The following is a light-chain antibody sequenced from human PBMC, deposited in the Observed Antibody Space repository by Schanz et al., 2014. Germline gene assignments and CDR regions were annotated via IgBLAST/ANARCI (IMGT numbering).Light chain of an antibody. CDR2: GAS. Sequence: TQSPATLSVSPGERATLSCRASQSVSRNLAWYQQKPGQAPRLLIYGASSRATGIPDRFSGSGSGTVFTLTISRLEPEDFAVYYCQQYCSALPYGFGQGTKVEIK. V-gene: IGKV3-20*01. J-gene: IGKJ2*03. CDR3: QQYCSALPYG. CDR1: QSVSRN.